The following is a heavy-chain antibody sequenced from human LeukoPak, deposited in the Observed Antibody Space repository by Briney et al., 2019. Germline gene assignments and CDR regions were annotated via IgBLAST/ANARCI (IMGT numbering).Heavy chain of an antibody. Sequence: ASVKVSCKASGYTFTSYDINWVRQATGQGLEWMGWMNPNSGNTGYAQKFQGRVTMTRSTSISTAYMELSSLRSEDTAVYYCARYCSGGSCGYNWFDPWGQGTLVTVSS. CDR3: ARYCSGGSCGYNWFDP. CDR2: MNPNSGNT. D-gene: IGHD2-15*01. V-gene: IGHV1-8*01. J-gene: IGHJ5*02. CDR1: GYTFTSYD.